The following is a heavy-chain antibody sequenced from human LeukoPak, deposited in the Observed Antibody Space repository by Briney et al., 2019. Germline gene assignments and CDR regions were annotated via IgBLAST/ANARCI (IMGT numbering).Heavy chain of an antibody. CDR3: ARDRTVVTQNFAHNWFDP. Sequence: SVKVSCTASGGTFSSYAISWVRQAPGQGLEWMGGIIPIFGTANYAQKFQGRVTITADESTSTAYMELSSLRSEDTAVYYCARDRTVVTQNFAHNWFDPWGQGTLVTVSS. D-gene: IGHD4-23*01. CDR1: GGTFSSYA. J-gene: IGHJ5*02. V-gene: IGHV1-69*13. CDR2: IIPIFGTA.